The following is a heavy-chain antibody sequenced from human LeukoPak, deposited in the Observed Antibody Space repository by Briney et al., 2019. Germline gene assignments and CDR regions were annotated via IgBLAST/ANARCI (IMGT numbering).Heavy chain of an antibody. J-gene: IGHJ4*02. D-gene: IGHD5-12*01. CDR1: GFTFGDYA. CDR2: ISSSSSTI. V-gene: IGHV3-48*04. CDR3: ARTVNSGYDSLDY. Sequence: GGSLTLSCTASGFTFGDYAMTWVRQAPGKGLEWVSYISSSSSTIYYADSVKGRFTISRDNAKNSLYLQMNSLRAEDTAVYYCARTVNSGYDSLDYWGQGTLVTVSS.